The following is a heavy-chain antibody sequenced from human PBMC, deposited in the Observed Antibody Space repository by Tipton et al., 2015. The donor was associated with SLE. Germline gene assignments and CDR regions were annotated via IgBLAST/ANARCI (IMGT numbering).Heavy chain of an antibody. V-gene: IGHV3-21*01. D-gene: IGHD6-13*01. CDR3: ARSAYSSSWGFDY. Sequence: SLRLSCAASGFTFSSYSMNWVRQAPGKGLEWVSSISSSSSYIYYADSVKGRFTISRDNAKNSLYLQMNSLRAEDTAVYYCARSAYSSSWGFDYWGQGTLVTVSS. J-gene: IGHJ4*02. CDR1: GFTFSSYS. CDR2: ISSSSSYI.